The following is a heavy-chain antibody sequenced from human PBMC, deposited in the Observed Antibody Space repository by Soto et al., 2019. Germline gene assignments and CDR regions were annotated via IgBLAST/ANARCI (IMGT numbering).Heavy chain of an antibody. D-gene: IGHD3-10*01. CDR3: ARDAPLWFGELSH. CDR2: IYYNGST. CDR1: EGCRGSRNYY. Sequence: CSVVEGCRGSRNYYRSRIRQHPGKGLEWIGNIYYNGSTNYTPSLKSRAVISLDTSKNQFSLKLNSVTAADTAVYYCARDAPLWFGELSHWGQGTLVTVSS. V-gene: IGHV4-31*03. J-gene: IGHJ4*02.